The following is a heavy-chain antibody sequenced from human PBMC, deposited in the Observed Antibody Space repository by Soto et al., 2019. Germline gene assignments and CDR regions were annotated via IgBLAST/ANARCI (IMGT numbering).Heavy chain of an antibody. V-gene: IGHV1-24*01. CDR2: FDPEDGET. CDR3: ATDPLAAGTSDY. D-gene: IGHD6-13*01. CDR1: GHTLTELS. J-gene: IGHJ4*02. Sequence: ASVKVSCKVSGHTLTELSMHWVRQAPGKGLEWMGGFDPEDGETIYAQKFQGRVTMTEDTSTDTAYMELSSLRSEDTAVYYCATDPLAAGTSDYWGQGTLVTVSS.